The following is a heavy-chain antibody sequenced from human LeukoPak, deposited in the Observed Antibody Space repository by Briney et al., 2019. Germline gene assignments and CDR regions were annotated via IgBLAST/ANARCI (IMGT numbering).Heavy chain of an antibody. CDR1: GYTFTSYA. CDR3: ARDPAVVPTPSLIDY. Sequence: ASVKVSCKASGYTFTSYAMRWVRQAPGQRLEWMGWINAGNGNTKYSQKFQGRVTITRDTSASTAYMELSSLRSEDTAVYYCARDPAVVPTPSLIDYWGQGTLVTVSS. CDR2: INAGNGNT. V-gene: IGHV1-3*01. J-gene: IGHJ4*02. D-gene: IGHD3-10*01.